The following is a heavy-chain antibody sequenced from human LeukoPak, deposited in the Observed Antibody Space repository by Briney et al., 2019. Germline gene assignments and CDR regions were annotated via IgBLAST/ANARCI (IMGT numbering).Heavy chain of an antibody. CDR1: GFTFSSYA. V-gene: IGHV3-23*01. CDR2: LSDSGGST. Sequence: GGSLRLSCEASGFTFSSYAMSWVRQAPGKGLERVSGLSDSGGSTYYADSVKGRFTISRDNSKNTLYLLMNSLRAEDTAVYYCVKDQVGGSRWFYFDYWGQGTLVTVSS. D-gene: IGHD6-13*01. J-gene: IGHJ4*02. CDR3: VKDQVGGSRWFYFDY.